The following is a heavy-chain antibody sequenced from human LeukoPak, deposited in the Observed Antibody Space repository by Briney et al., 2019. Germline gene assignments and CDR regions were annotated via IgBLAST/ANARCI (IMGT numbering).Heavy chain of an antibody. CDR1: GFTFSGHW. V-gene: IGHV3-74*01. J-gene: IGHJ5*02. Sequence: PGGSLRLSCAASGFTFSGHWMHWVRQVPGKGLVWVSRSKSDGSSTSYADSVKGRFTISRDNAKNTLYLQMNSLRVEDTAVYYCARSDWFDPWGQGTLAIVSS. CDR3: ARSDWFDP. CDR2: SKSDGSST.